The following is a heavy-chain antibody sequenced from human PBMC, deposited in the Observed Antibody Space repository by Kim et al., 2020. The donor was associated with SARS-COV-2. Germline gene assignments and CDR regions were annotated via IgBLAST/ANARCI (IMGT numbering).Heavy chain of an antibody. CDR1: GGTFSSYA. V-gene: IGHV1-69*13. J-gene: IGHJ4*02. D-gene: IGHD3-22*01. Sequence: SVKVSCKASGGTFSSYAISWVRQAPGQGLEWMGGIIPIFGTANYAQKFQGRVTITADESTSTAYMELSSLRSEDTAVYYCARSLSSEDYYDSSGYGYFDYWGQGTLVTVSS. CDR2: IIPIFGTA. CDR3: ARSLSSEDYYDSSGYGYFDY.